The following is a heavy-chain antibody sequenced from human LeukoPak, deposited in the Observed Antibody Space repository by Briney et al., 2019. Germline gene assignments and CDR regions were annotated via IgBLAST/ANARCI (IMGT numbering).Heavy chain of an antibody. J-gene: IGHJ4*02. CDR2: MGCDGTNA. CDR3: ARARRYRSSWYHDY. V-gene: IGHV3-74*01. CDR1: EFTCRNYW. Sequence: GRSLRLPCAASEFTCRNYWMHWARQAPGKGPVWVSRMGCDGTNATSADSVKGPFTISRGNANNSLYLQMTSLRDEDTAVYYCARARRYRSSWYHDYWGQGSLVTVSS. D-gene: IGHD6-13*01.